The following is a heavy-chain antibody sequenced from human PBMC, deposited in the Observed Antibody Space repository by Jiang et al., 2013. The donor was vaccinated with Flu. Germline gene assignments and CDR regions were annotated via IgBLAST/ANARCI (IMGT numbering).Heavy chain of an antibody. V-gene: IGHV4-59*13. D-gene: IGHD3-16*01. CDR3: ASHFYSFWGLTDDYYGMDV. CDR2: IYYTGST. CDR1: GGAITSYS. Sequence: PGLVKPSETLSLTCSVSGGAITSYSWSWIRQPPGKGLEWIGYIYYTGSTKYNPSLKSRVTISLDTSKNQFSLNLNSVTAADTAVYYCASHFYSFWGLTDDYYGMDVWG. J-gene: IGHJ6*01.